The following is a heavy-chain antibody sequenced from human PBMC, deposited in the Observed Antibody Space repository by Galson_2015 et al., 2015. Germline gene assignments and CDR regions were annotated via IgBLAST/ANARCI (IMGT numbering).Heavy chain of an antibody. CDR1: GFTFSSYA. V-gene: IGHV3-23*01. J-gene: IGHJ6*02. CDR3: AKEYGRSSSCPPCANCMDV. Sequence: SLRLSCAASGFTFSSYATTWVRQAPGKGLECVSITSGSDDTTYYADSVKGRFTISRDNSKSTLYLQMNSLRAEDTAVYYCAKEYGRSSSCPPCANCMDVWCQGTTITVAS. CDR2: TSGSDDTT. D-gene: IGHD2-2*01.